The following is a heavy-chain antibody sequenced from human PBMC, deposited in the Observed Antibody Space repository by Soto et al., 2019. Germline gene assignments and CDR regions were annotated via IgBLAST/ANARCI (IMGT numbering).Heavy chain of an antibody. CDR1: GFTFSNAW. CDR3: TTDAKYSGSYADY. CDR2: IKSKTDGAAT. D-gene: IGHD1-26*01. Sequence: EVQLVESGGGLVKPGGSLRLSCAASGFTFSNAWMNWVRQAPGKGLEWVGRIKSKTDGAATDYAAPVKGRFTISRDDSRNTLYLQKNSLKTEDTAVYYCTTDAKYSGSYADYWGQGTLVTVSS. J-gene: IGHJ4*02. V-gene: IGHV3-15*07.